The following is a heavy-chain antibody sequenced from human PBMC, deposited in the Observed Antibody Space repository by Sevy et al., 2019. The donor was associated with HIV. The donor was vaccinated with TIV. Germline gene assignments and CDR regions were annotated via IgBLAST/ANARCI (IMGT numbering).Heavy chain of an antibody. J-gene: IGHJ6*02. V-gene: IGHV4-59*01. CDR2: IYYSGST. D-gene: IGHD3-22*01. CDR3: ARAGYYDSSGYYSGDYYYGMDV. Sequence: SETLSLTCTVSGGSISSYYWSWIRQPPGKGLEWIGYIYYSGSTNYNPSLKSRVTISVDTSKNQFSLKLSSVTAADTAVYYGARAGYYDSSGYYSGDYYYGMDVWGQGTTVTVSS. CDR1: GGSISSYY.